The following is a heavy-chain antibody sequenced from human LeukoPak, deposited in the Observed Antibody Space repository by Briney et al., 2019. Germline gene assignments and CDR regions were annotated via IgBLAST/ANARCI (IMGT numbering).Heavy chain of an antibody. Sequence: SETLSLTCTVSGGSISSYYWSWIRQPAGKRLEWIGRIYTSGSTNYNPSLKSRVTMSVDTSKNQFSLKLSSVTAADTAVYYCARDLPYYDFWSGRAFYYYYMDVWGKGTTVTVSS. CDR1: GGSISSYY. CDR3: ARDLPYYDFWSGRAFYYYYMDV. D-gene: IGHD3-3*01. J-gene: IGHJ6*03. V-gene: IGHV4-4*07. CDR2: IYTSGST.